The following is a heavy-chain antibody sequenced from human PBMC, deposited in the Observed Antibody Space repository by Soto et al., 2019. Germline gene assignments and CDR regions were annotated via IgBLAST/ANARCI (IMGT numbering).Heavy chain of an antibody. CDR2: IIPIFGTT. V-gene: IGHV1-69*01. J-gene: IGHJ4*02. Sequence: QVQLVQSGAEVKKPGSSVKVSCEASAGTFTTYAISWVRQAPGQGLEWMGGIIPIFGTTDYAQKFQDRVTITADESTTTAYMELSSLRSEDTAVYYWARETDSYGLRVLIWGQGTLVTVSS. CDR1: AGTFTTYA. CDR3: ARETDSYGLRVLI. D-gene: IGHD5-18*01.